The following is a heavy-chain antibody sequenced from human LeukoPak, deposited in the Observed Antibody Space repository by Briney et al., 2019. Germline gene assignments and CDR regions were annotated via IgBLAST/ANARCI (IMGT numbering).Heavy chain of an antibody. CDR1: GGTITSDNW. D-gene: IGHD6-13*01. CDR2: IYHSGGT. CDR3: ARTFGYSGSWYFFDY. J-gene: IGHJ4*01. V-gene: IGHV4-4*02. Sequence: PSETLSLTCAVSGGTITSDNWWSWVCQSPGKGLEWIGEIYHSGGTNYNPSLKGRVTISVDKSNNHFSLRLASVTAADTAVYYCARTFGYSGSWYFFDYWGQGTLVTVSS.